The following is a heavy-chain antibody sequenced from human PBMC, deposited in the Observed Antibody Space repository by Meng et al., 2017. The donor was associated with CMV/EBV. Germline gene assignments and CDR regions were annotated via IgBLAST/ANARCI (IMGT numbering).Heavy chain of an antibody. D-gene: IGHD2-2*01. V-gene: IGHV4-34*01. Sequence: FGSLYWRWIRPPRGSGLGWSEPPHRTGSTRYVPYFNGGVTISVDTTKSQFSLRLSSVTDADTAVYYCARGGGADIVVVPAAHNIFDYWGQGTLVTVSS. CDR3: ARGGGADIVVVPAAHNIFDY. CDR1: FGSLY. J-gene: IGHJ4*02. CDR2: PHRTGST.